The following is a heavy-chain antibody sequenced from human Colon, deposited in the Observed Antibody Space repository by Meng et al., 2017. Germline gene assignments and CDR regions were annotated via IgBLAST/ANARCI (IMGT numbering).Heavy chain of an antibody. D-gene: IGHD3-10*01. CDR1: GYTFTSYY. J-gene: IGHJ4*02. V-gene: IGHV1-46*01. CDR3: ARDDQITMFDY. Sequence: ASVKVSCKASGYTFTSYYMHWVRQAPGQGLEWMGIINPSGGSTSYAQKFQGRVSMTRDTSTSTVYMELSSLRSEDTAVYYFARDDQITMFDYWGQGTLVTVSS. CDR2: INPSGGST.